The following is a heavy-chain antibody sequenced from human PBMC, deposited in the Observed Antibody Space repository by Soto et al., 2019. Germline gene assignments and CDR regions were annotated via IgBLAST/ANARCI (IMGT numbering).Heavy chain of an antibody. V-gene: IGHV1-18*01. Sequence: QVQLVQSSGEVKRPGASVKVSCKTSGYSFTTYGISWVRQAPGQGLEWMGWIRGYNGNTNYAQKLQGRVTMTTDTSTSTDYMELRSLRSDDTAVYYCAREGPAPYYYYGMDVWGQGSTVTVSS. CDR2: IRGYNGNT. CDR3: AREGPAPYYYYGMDV. CDR1: GYSFTTYG. J-gene: IGHJ6*02.